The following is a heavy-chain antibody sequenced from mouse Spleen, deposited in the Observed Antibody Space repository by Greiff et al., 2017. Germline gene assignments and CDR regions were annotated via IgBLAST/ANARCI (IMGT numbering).Heavy chain of an antibody. CDR2: ISDGGSYT. D-gene: IGHD2-3*01. CDR1: GFTFSSYA. Sequence: EVKLMESGGGLVKPGGSLKLSCAASGFTFSSYAMSWVRQTPEKRLEWVATISDGGSYTYYPDNVKGRFTISRDNAKNNLYLQMSHLKSEDTAMYYCARDGGWSYWGQGTTLTVSS. J-gene: IGHJ2*01. V-gene: IGHV5-4*01. CDR3: ARDGGWSY.